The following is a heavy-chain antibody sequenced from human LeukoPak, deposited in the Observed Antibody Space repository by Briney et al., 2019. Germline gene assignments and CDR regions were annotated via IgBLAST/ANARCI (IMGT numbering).Heavy chain of an antibody. CDR1: GGSISSYY. Sequence: SETLSPTCTVSGGSISSYYWSWIRQPAGKGLEWTGRIYTSGSTNYNPSLKSRVTMSVDTSKNQFSLKLSSVTAADTAVYYCARVRSGWSPENYYYYGMDVWGQGTTVTVSS. J-gene: IGHJ6*02. CDR3: ARVRSGWSPENYYYYGMDV. CDR2: IYTSGST. D-gene: IGHD6-19*01. V-gene: IGHV4-4*07.